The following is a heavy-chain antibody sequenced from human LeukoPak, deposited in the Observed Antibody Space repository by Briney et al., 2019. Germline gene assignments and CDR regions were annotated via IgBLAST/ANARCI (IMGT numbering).Heavy chain of an antibody. D-gene: IGHD2-2*01. J-gene: IGHJ4*02. V-gene: IGHV1-18*01. CDR3: AKVHCISTNCNHIWTYFDY. Sequence: ASVKVSCKASGYTFFSYGISWVRQAPGQGLEWMGWISAYNGDTNYTQKFQGKVTMTTDTSTNTAYMELRSLRSDDTAVYYCAKVHCISTNCNHIWTYFDYWGQGTLVTVSS. CDR2: ISAYNGDT. CDR1: GYTFFSYG.